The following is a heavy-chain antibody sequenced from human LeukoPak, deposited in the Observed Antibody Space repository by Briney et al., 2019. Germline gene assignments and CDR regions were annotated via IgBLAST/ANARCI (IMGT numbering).Heavy chain of an antibody. CDR3: ARDPESGSSPYNWFDP. V-gene: IGHV1-18*01. CDR2: ISAYNGNT. J-gene: IGHJ5*02. D-gene: IGHD1-26*01. CDR1: GYTFTGYG. Sequence: ASVKVSCKASGYTFTGYGISWVRQAPGQGLEWMGWISAYNGNTNYAQKLQGRVTMTTDTSTSTAYMELRSLRSDDTAVYYCARDPESGSSPYNWFDPWGQGTLVTVSS.